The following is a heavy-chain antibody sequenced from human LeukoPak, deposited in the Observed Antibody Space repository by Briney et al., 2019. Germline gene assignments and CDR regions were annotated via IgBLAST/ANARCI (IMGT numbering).Heavy chain of an antibody. CDR2: IRYDGSNK. D-gene: IGHD2-15*01. V-gene: IGHV3-30*02. Sequence: GGSLRLSCAASGFTFSSYGMHWVRQAPGKGLEWVAFIRYDGSNKYYADSVKGRFTISRDNSKNTLYLQMNSLRAEDTAVYYCAKDPQYCSGGSCYSGLFDYWGQGTLVTVSS. J-gene: IGHJ4*02. CDR3: AKDPQYCSGGSCYSGLFDY. CDR1: GFTFSSYG.